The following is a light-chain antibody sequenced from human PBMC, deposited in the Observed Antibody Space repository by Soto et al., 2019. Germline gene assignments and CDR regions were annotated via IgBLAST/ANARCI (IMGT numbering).Light chain of an antibody. V-gene: IGKV3-15*01. Sequence: EIVMTQSPATLSVSPGERATLSCRASQSVSSNLAWYQQKPGQAPRLLMYGASTRATGIPARFSGSGSGTEFTLTISSLQSEDFAVYYCQQYNTWPRTFGQGTKVEI. J-gene: IGKJ1*01. CDR3: QQYNTWPRT. CDR1: QSVSSN. CDR2: GAS.